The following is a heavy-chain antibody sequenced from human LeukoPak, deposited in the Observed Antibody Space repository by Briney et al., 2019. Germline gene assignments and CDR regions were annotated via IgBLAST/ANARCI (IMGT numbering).Heavy chain of an antibody. D-gene: IGHD3-22*01. CDR1: GGSISSGDYY. V-gene: IGHV4-39*07. J-gene: IGHJ4*02. CDR3: AGLVGRYSSGLYYYYFDY. Sequence: SETLSLTCTVSGGSISSGDYYWSWIRQPPGKGLEWIGEMYLSGTTHSNPSVKSRVTISIDKSKNQFFLNLSSVTAADTAVYYCAGLVGRYSSGLYYYYFDYWGQGTLVTVSS. CDR2: MYLSGTT.